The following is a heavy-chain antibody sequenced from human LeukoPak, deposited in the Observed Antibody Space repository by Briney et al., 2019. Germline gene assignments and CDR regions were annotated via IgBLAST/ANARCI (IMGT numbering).Heavy chain of an antibody. J-gene: IGHJ5*02. V-gene: IGHV4-59*01. D-gene: IGHD3-9*01. CDR3: ARDHGYYDILTGYTPNWFDP. Sequence: ASETLSLTCTVSGGSISSYYWSWIRQPPGKGLEWIGYIYCSGSTNYNPSLKSRVTISVDTSKNQFSLKLSSVTAADTAVYYCARDHGYYDILTGYTPNWFDPWGQGTLVTVSS. CDR1: GGSISSYY. CDR2: IYCSGST.